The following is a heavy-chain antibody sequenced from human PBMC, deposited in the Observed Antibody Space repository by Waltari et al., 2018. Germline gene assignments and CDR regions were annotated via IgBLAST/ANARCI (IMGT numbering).Heavy chain of an antibody. Sequence: QLQLQESGPGLVKPSETLSLTCTVSGGSISSSSYYWGWIRQPPGKGLEWIGSIYYSGSTYYNPSLKSRVTISVDTSKNQFSLKLSSVTAADTAVYYCARRSWIATAADWYYFDYWGQGTLVTVSS. V-gene: IGHV4-39*01. D-gene: IGHD6-13*01. CDR3: ARRSWIATAADWYYFDY. CDR1: GGSISSSSYY. CDR2: IYYSGST. J-gene: IGHJ4*02.